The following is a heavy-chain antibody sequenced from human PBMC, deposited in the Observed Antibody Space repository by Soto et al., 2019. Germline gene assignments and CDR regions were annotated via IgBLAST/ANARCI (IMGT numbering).Heavy chain of an antibody. CDR1: GGSISSYY. J-gene: IGHJ6*02. CDR2: IYYSGST. D-gene: IGHD3-9*01. V-gene: IGHV4-59*01. CDR3: ARGVNVLRYFDWLSAHYYYYGMDV. Sequence: SETLSLTCTVSGGSISSYYWSWIRQPPGKGLEWIGYIYYSGSTNYNPSLKSRVTISVDTSKNQFSLKLSSVTAADTAVYYCARGVNVLRYFDWLSAHYYYYGMDVWGQGTTVTVSS.